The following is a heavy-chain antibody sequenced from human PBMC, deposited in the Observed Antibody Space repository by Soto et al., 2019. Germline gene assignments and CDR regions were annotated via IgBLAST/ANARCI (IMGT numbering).Heavy chain of an antibody. CDR1: GFTFGDYA. V-gene: IGHV3-49*04. J-gene: IGHJ4*02. CDR2: IRSEAYGGRP. Sequence: GGSLRLCCTGAGFTFGDYAVNWVRQAPGKGVEWVGFIRSEAYGGRPEYAASAKGIFTISRDDSKRISYLQMNSLKTEDTDVYYCARSFAGCSSTSCQYFDYWGQGALVTVS. D-gene: IGHD2-2*01. CDR3: ARSFAGCSSTSCQYFDY.